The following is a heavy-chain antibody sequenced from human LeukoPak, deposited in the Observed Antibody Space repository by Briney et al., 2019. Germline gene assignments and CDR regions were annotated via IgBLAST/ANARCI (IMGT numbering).Heavy chain of an antibody. V-gene: IGHV6-1*01. Sequence: SQTPSLTCAISGDSVSSNSVTWNWIRQSPSRGLEWLGRTYCRSTWYNDYAVSVRGRITVNPDTSKNQFSLHLNSVTPEDTAVYYCARRLTQYDCFDPWGQGILVTVSS. J-gene: IGHJ5*02. CDR3: ARRLTQYDCFDP. CDR2: TYCRSTWYN. D-gene: IGHD2-2*01. CDR1: GDSVSSNSVT.